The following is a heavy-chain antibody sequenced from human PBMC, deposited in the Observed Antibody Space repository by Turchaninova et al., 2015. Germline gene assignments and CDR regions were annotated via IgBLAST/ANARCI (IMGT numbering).Heavy chain of an antibody. CDR1: GFHFSNCG. D-gene: IGHD3-22*01. J-gene: IGHJ4*02. CDR2: IRYDGSDK. CDR3: AQGSNYYDSSSYPFDY. Sequence: QVQLVESGGGVVQPGGSLRLSWASSGFHFSNCGMHWVRQAPGKGLEWVAFIRYDGSDKHYADSVKGLFTISRDNSKNTLYLQMNSLRVEDTAVYYCAQGSNYYDSSSYPFDYWGQGTLVTVSS. V-gene: IGHV3-30*02.